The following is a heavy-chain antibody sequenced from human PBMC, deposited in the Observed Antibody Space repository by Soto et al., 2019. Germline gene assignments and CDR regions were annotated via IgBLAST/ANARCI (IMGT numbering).Heavy chain of an antibody. CDR2: IYQSGDT. D-gene: IGHD6-6*01. CDR3: ARQYSSSFRDYHWFDP. V-gene: IGHV4-4*02. CDR1: GDSINSPYW. J-gene: IGHJ5*02. Sequence: QVQLQESGPGLVKPSGTLSLTCSVSGDSINSPYWWSWVRQPPGKGLEWIGQIYQSGDTNYNPSLKSRVTISIDKSKNQFSLNLNSVTAADTAVYFCARQYSSSFRDYHWFDPWGQGTLVTVSS.